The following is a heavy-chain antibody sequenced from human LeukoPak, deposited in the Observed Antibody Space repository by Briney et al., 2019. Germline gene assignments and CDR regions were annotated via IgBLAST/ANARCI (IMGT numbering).Heavy chain of an antibody. CDR1: GFTFSSYG. J-gene: IGHJ4*02. CDR3: ARDRPYYYDSSGFPTHFDY. CDR2: IWYDGSNK. V-gene: IGHV3-33*01. D-gene: IGHD3-22*01. Sequence: PGGSLRLSCAASGFTFSSYGMHWVRQAPGKGLEWVAVIWYDGSNKYYADSVKGRFTISRDNSKNTLYLQMNSLRAEDTAVYYCARDRPYYYDSSGFPTHFDYWGQGTLVTVSS.